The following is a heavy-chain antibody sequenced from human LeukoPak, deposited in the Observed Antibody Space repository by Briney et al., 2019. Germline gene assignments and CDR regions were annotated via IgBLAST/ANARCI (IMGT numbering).Heavy chain of an antibody. CDR2: ISSSSSTI. CDR3: TRDHHRRHYDSQARNTFDI. V-gene: IGHV3-48*01. Sequence: PGGSLRLSCAASGFTFSSYSMNWVRQAPGKWLEWVSYISSSSSTIYYADSVRGRFTISRDNAKNSLYLQMNSLRAEDTAVYYCTRDHHRRHYDSQARNTFDIWGQGTMVTVSS. CDR1: GFTFSSYS. J-gene: IGHJ3*02. D-gene: IGHD3-22*01.